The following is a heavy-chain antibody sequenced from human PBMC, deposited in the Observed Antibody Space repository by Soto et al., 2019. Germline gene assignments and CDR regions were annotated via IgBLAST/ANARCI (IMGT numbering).Heavy chain of an antibody. J-gene: IGHJ4*02. CDR1: GFTFSSYS. CDR3: AKQVGSSGFYEDY. V-gene: IGHV3-23*04. Sequence: EVQLVESGGGLVKPGGSLRLSCAASGFTFSSYSMTWVRQAPGKGLEWVSAISNGGGSTYYADSVKGRFTVSRDNSRNTLYLQMSSLRADDTAVYYCAKQVGSSGFYEDYWGQGTLVTVSS. D-gene: IGHD6-19*01. CDR2: ISNGGGST.